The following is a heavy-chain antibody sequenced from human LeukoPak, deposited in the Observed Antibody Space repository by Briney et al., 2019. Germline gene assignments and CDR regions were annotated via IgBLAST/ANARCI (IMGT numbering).Heavy chain of an antibody. J-gene: IGHJ3*02. CDR1: GFTFSSYA. CDR3: AKLIVVVPAVQGAFDI. D-gene: IGHD2-2*01. CDR2: ISGSGGST. Sequence: GGSLRLSCAASGFTFSSYAMSWVRQAPGKGLEWVSAISGSGGSTYYADSVKGRFTISRDNSKNTLYLQMNSLRAEDTAVYYCAKLIVVVPAVQGAFDIWGQGTMVTVSS. V-gene: IGHV3-23*01.